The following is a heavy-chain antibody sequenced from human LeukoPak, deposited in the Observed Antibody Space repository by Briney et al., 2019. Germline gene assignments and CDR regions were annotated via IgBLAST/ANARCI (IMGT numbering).Heavy chain of an antibody. Sequence: ASVKVSCKAPGYTFTSYGISWVRQAPGQGLEWMGWISAYNGNTNYAQKLQGRVTMTTDTSTSTAYMELRSLRSEDTAVYYCARVTGSPGDYYYYGMDVWGQGTTVTVSS. CDR2: ISAYNGNT. CDR3: ARVTGSPGDYYYYGMDV. CDR1: GYTFTSYG. D-gene: IGHD3-9*01. V-gene: IGHV1-18*01. J-gene: IGHJ6*02.